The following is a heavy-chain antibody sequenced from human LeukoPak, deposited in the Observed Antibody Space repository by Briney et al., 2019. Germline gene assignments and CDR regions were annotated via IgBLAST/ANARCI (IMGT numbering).Heavy chain of an antibody. J-gene: IGHJ4*02. D-gene: IGHD3-10*01. CDR3: ARDQATRGDYYGSGSPAFFDY. Sequence: GGSLRLSCAASGFTLTDYYMSRIRQAPGTGLEWVSYISSGGSTIYYADSVKGRFTISRDSAKNSLYLQMNSLRAEDTAVYYCARDQATRGDYYGSGSPAFFDYWGQGSLVTVSS. CDR1: GFTLTDYY. CDR2: ISSGGSTI. V-gene: IGHV3-11*01.